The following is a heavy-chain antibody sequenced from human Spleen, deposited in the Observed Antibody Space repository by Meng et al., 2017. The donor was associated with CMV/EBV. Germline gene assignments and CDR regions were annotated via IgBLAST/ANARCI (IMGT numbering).Heavy chain of an antibody. Sequence: QVQLQQWGAGLLKPSETLSLTCAVYGGSFSSFYWHWIRQPPGKGLEWIGEINHSGSTNYNPSLKSRVTISVDTSKNQFSLKLSSVTAADTAVYYCARSRDGYNFDYWGQGTLVTVSS. D-gene: IGHD5-24*01. CDR2: INHSGST. V-gene: IGHV4-34*01. CDR1: GGSFSSFY. J-gene: IGHJ4*02. CDR3: ARSRDGYNFDY.